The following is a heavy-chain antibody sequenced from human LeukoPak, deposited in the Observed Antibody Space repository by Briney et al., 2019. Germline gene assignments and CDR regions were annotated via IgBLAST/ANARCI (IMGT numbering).Heavy chain of an antibody. V-gene: IGHV4-4*07. CDR1: GGSINTYY. Sequence: SETLSLTCTVSGGSINTYYWSWIRQPAGKGLEWIGRIYSSGSTNYNPSLKSRVTMSVDTSKNQFFLKLSSVTAADTAVYYCAREWKGYGNWFDPWGQGTLVTVSS. CDR2: IYSSGST. CDR3: AREWKGYGNWFDP. D-gene: IGHD1-1*01. J-gene: IGHJ5*02.